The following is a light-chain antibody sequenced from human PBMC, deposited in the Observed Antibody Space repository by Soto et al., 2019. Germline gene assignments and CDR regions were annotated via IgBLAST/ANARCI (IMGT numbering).Light chain of an antibody. J-gene: IGKJ4*01. CDR2: KAS. CDR1: QSIDIW. Sequence: DIPMTQSPSTLSASVGDRVTITCRASQSIDIWLAWYQQKPGKAPKVLIYKASGLDSGVPSRFSGSGSGTEFTLTISGLQPDDFATYYCQQCYSYPLSFGGGTKVEI. CDR3: QQCYSYPLS. V-gene: IGKV1-5*03.